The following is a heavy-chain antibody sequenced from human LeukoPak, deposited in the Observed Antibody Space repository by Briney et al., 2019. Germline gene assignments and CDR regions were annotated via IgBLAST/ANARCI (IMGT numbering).Heavy chain of an antibody. J-gene: IGHJ6*03. V-gene: IGHV4-61*02. Sequence: PSETLSLTCTVSGGSISSGSYYWSWIRQPAGKGLEWIGRIYTSGSTNYNPSLKSRVTISVDTSKNQFSLKLSSVTAADTAVYYCARHRHTGYSSSWYADLGYYYMDVWGKGTTVTISS. CDR1: GGSISSGSYY. CDR2: IYTSGST. D-gene: IGHD6-13*01. CDR3: ARHRHTGYSSSWYADLGYYYMDV.